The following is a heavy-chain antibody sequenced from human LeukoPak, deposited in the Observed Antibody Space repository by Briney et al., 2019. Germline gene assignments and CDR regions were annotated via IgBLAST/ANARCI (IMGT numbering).Heavy chain of an antibody. CDR1: GFSLSTTGVV. CDR2: IYWDDDK. D-gene: IGHD4-17*01. CDR3: AHSPDYDDYQYYFDY. J-gene: IGHJ4*02. V-gene: IGHV2-5*02. Sequence: SGPTLVKPTQTLTLTCTFSGFSLSTTGVVVGWIRQPPGKALEWLALIYWDDDKRYSPSLKSRLTVTRDTSKNQVVLTMTNMDPVDTATYYCAHSPDYDDYQYYFDYWGQGTLVTVSS.